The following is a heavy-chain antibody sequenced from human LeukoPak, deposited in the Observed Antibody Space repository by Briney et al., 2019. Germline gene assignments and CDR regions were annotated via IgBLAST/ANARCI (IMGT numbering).Heavy chain of an antibody. J-gene: IGHJ4*02. V-gene: IGHV3-23*01. CDR3: AKDAAGPEY. CDR2: ISASGGET. CDR1: GLTFGSYS. D-gene: IGHD6-13*01. Sequence: GGSLRLSCVVSGLTFGSYSMTWVRQAPGKGLEWVSGISASGGETWYPDSVKGRFTISRDNSKYTLFLQMNSLRVEDTAIYYCAKDAAGPEYWGQGTLVTVSS.